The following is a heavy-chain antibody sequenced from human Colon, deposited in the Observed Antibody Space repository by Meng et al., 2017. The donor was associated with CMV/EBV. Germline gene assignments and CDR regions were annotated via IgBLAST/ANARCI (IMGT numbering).Heavy chain of an antibody. V-gene: IGHV1-2*02. D-gene: IGHD1-26*01. CDR1: GYTFTGYF. J-gene: IGHJ4*02. Sequence: QLQLVQSWAEVKKPGASVKVSCKASGYTFTGYFMYWVRQAPGQGLEWMGSINPNSGGTNYAQKFQGRVTMTRDTSINTAYMELSRLRSDDTAVYYCATVSGGDFDYWGQGTLVTVSS. CDR2: INPNSGGT. CDR3: ATVSGGDFDY.